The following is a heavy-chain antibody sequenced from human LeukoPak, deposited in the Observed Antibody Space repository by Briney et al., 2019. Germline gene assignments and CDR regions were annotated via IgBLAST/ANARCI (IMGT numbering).Heavy chain of an antibody. J-gene: IGHJ4*02. V-gene: IGHV3-9*01. CDR1: GFTFDDYA. CDR3: AKDMYAYYYDSSGYYGSNYFDY. Sequence: GGSLRLSCAASGFTFDDYAMHWVRQAPGKGLEWVSGMSGNSGSIVYADSVKGRFTISRDNAKNSLYLQMNSLRAEDTGVYYCAKDMYAYYYDSSGYYGSNYFDYWGQGTLATVSS. D-gene: IGHD3-22*01. CDR2: MSGNSGSI.